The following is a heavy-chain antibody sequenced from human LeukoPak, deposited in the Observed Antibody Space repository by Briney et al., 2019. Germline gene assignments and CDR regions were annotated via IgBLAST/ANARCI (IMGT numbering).Heavy chain of an antibody. CDR3: ARDGRYSSSWYYMDV. CDR1: GGSISSGDYY. CDR2: IYYSGST. V-gene: IGHV4-30-4*08. J-gene: IGHJ6*03. D-gene: IGHD6-13*01. Sequence: PSXTLSLTCTVSGGSISSGDYYWSWIRQPPGKGLEWIGYIYYSGSTYYNQSLKSRFTISVDTSKNQFSLNLSSVTAADTAVYYCARDGRYSSSWYYMDVWGKGTTVTVSS.